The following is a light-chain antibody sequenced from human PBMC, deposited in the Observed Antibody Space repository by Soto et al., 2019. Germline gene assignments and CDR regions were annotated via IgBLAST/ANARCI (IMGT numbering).Light chain of an antibody. CDR2: DVS. J-gene: IGLJ2*01. CDR3: SSHTSSSAVV. V-gene: IGLV2-14*01. CDR1: SSDVGGYNY. Sequence: QSALTQPASVSGSPGQSITISCTGTSSDVGGYNYVSWYQQHPGKAPKLMIYDVSNQPSGVSNRFSGSKSGNTASLTISGLQAEDEADYYCSSHTSSSAVVFGGGTKLTVL.